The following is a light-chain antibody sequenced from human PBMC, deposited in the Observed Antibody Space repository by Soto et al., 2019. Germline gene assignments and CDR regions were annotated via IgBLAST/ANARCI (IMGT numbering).Light chain of an antibody. CDR3: QQYNNWPRT. CDR2: GAS. Sequence: EIVMMQSPATLSVSHGEKATLSCRASQSVSSNLAWYQQKPGQAPRLLIYGASTRATGIPARFSGSGSGTEFTLTISSLQSEDFAVYYCQQYNNWPRTFGQGTKV. CDR1: QSVSSN. J-gene: IGKJ1*01. V-gene: IGKV3-15*01.